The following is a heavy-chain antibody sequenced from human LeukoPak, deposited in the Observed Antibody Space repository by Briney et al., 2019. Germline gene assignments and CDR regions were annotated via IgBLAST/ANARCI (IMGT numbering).Heavy chain of an antibody. CDR1: GDSISSYS. Sequence: SETLSLTCTVSGDSISSYSWSWIRQPPGKGLEWIGYIYYSGSTNYNPSLKSRVTISVDTSKNQFSLKLSSVTAADPAVYYCARGYSSSWLDYWGQGTLVTVSS. D-gene: IGHD6-13*01. CDR2: IYYSGST. J-gene: IGHJ4*02. CDR3: ARGYSSSWLDY. V-gene: IGHV4-59*01.